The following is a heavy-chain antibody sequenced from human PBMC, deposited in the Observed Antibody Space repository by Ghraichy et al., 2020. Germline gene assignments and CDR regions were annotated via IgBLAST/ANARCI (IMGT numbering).Heavy chain of an antibody. CDR3: ARWGPGGEPYFDY. CDR1: GFTFSSYS. V-gene: IGHV3-21*01. Sequence: GGSLRLSCAASGFTFSSYSMNWVRQAPGKGLEWVSSISSSSSYIYYADSVKGRFTISRDNAKNSLYLQMNSLRAEDTAVYYCARWGPGGEPYFDYWGQGTLVTVSS. D-gene: IGHD4-17*01. J-gene: IGHJ4*02. CDR2: ISSSSSYI.